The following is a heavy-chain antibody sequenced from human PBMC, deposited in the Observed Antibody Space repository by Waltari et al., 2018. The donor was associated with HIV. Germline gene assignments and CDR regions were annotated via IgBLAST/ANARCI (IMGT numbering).Heavy chain of an antibody. V-gene: IGHV1-69*04. Sequence: QVQLVQSGAEVKKPGSSVKVSCKASGGTFSSYAISWVRQAPGQGLEWMGRIIPILGIANYAKKFQGRVTITAEKSTSTAYMELSSLRSEDTAVYYCARVGYCSGGSCHDACDIWGQGTMVTVSS. CDR3: ARVGYCSGGSCHDACDI. CDR1: GGTFSSYA. D-gene: IGHD2-15*01. J-gene: IGHJ3*02. CDR2: IIPILGIA.